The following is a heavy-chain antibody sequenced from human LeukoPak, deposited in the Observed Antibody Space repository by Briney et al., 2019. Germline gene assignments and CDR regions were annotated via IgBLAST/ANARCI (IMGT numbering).Heavy chain of an antibody. CDR3: ARGYCSGGSCSKYDY. V-gene: IGHV3-21*01. CDR2: ISGSGGSI. J-gene: IGHJ4*02. D-gene: IGHD2-15*01. Sequence: GGSLRLSCAASGFTFSSCAMSWFRQAPGKGLEWVSSISGSGGSIFYADSVKGRFTISRDNAKNSLYLQMDSLRAEDTAVYYCARGYCSGGSCSKYDYWGQGTLVTVSS. CDR1: GFTFSSCA.